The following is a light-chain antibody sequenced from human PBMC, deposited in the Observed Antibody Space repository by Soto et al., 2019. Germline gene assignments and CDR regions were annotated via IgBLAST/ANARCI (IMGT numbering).Light chain of an antibody. CDR2: WAS. Sequence: DIVMTQSPDSLAVSLGERATINCKSSQSVLYSSNNKNYLAWYQQKPGQPPKLLIYWASTRESGVPDRFSGSGSRTDFTLTITSLLAEDVAVYYCQQYYRSPLTFGPGTKVDVK. CDR3: QQYYRSPLT. J-gene: IGKJ3*01. V-gene: IGKV4-1*01. CDR1: QSVLYSSNNKNY.